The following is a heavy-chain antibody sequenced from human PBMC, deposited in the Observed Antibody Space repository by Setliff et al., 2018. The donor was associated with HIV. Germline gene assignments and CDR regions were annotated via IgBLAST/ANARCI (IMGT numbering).Heavy chain of an antibody. V-gene: IGHV1-69*05. J-gene: IGHJ5*02. D-gene: IGHD2-15*01. CDR2: IIPMYGVA. Sequence: ASVKVSCKASGGTFSSYVISWVRQAPGQGPEWMGGIIPMYGVANYAQKLQGRVTITTDESTSTAYMELSSLRSEDTAVYYCALPYCGGGNCWSSASLPPAGWFDPWGQGTLVTVSS. CDR3: ALPYCGGGNCWSSASLPPAGWFDP. CDR1: GGTFSSYV.